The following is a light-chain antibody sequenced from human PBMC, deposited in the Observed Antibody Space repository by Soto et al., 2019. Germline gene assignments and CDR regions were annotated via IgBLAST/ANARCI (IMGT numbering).Light chain of an antibody. Sequence: MTHSPANLSLSPGETATLSCRAGQSVSSNLAWYQQKPGQAPRLLIYGASTRATGIPARFSGSGSGTEFTLTISSLQSEDFAVYYCQQYNNWPRTFGQGTKVDIK. CDR2: GAS. V-gene: IGKV3-15*01. J-gene: IGKJ1*01. CDR3: QQYNNWPRT. CDR1: QSVSSN.